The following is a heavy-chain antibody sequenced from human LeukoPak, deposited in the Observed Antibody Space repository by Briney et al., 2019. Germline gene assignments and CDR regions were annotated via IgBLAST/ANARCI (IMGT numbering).Heavy chain of an antibody. CDR3: ARDRAAVAGSWFDP. Sequence: GGSLTLSCAASGFTFSSFGMHWVRQAPGKGLEWVAIISHDGRSKYYADSVKGRFTISRDNSRYTLYLQMNSLRAEDTAVYYCARDRAAVAGSWFDPWGQGTLVTVSS. CDR1: GFTFSSFG. D-gene: IGHD6-19*01. V-gene: IGHV3-30*03. J-gene: IGHJ5*02. CDR2: ISHDGRSK.